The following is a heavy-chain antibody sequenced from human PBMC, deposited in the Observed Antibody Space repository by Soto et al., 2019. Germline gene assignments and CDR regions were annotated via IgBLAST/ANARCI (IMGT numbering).Heavy chain of an antibody. V-gene: IGHV3-9*01. D-gene: IGHD3-22*01. CDR2: ISWNSGSI. CDR1: GFTFDDYA. Sequence: SGGSLRLSCEASGFTFDDYAMHWVRQAPGKGLEWVSGISWNSGSIGYADSVKGRFTISRDNAKNSLYLQMNSLRAEDTALYYCAKDWGYYWYYFDYWGQGTLVTVSS. CDR3: AKDWGYYWYYFDY. J-gene: IGHJ4*02.